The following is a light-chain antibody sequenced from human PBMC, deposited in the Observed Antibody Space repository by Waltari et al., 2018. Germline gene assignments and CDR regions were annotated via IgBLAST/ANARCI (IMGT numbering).Light chain of an antibody. CDR3: NSRDSSGNHLV. J-gene: IGLJ3*02. V-gene: IGLV3-19*01. CDR2: GKN. Sequence: SSELPQHPAVSVAFGQTARIPCHGATPRSSYASWYQPKPGQAPVLVIYGKNNRPSGIPDRFSGSSSGNTASLTITGAQAEDEADYYCNSRDSSGNHLVFGGGTKLTVL. CDR1: TPRSSY.